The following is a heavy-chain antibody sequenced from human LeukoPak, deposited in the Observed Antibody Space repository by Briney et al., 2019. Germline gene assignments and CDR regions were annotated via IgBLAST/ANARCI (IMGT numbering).Heavy chain of an antibody. CDR2: INPNSGGT. CDR3: ARDRITMVRGVIMGNWFDP. V-gene: IGHV1-2*02. Sequence: GASVKVSCKASGYTFTGYYMHWVRQAPGQGLEWMGWINPNSGGTNYAQKFQGRVTMTRDTSISTAYMELSRLRSDDTAVYYCARDRITMVRGVIMGNWFDPWGQGTLVTVSS. CDR1: GYTFTGYY. D-gene: IGHD3-10*01. J-gene: IGHJ5*02.